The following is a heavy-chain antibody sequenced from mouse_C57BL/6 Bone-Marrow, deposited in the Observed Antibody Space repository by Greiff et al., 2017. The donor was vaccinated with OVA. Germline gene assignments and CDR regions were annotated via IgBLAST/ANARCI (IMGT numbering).Heavy chain of an antibody. J-gene: IGHJ2*01. CDR2: IYPGDGDT. CDR3: ARGGYYYDYFDY. Sequence: QVQLQQSGAELVKPGASVKISCKASGYAFSSYWMNWVKQRPGKGLEWIGQIYPGDGDTNYNGKFKGKATLTADKSSSTAYMQLSSLTSEDSAVYFCARGGYYYDYFDYWGQGTTLTVSS. D-gene: IGHD1-1*01. CDR1: GYAFSSYW. V-gene: IGHV1-80*01.